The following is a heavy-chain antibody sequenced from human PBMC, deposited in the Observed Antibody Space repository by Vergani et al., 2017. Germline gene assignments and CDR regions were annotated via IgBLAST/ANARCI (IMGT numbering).Heavy chain of an antibody. Sequence: EVPLVQSGAEVKKPGESLRISCKGSGYSFTSYWISWVRQMPGKGLEWVGRIDPSDSYTNYSPSFQGHVTISADKSISTAYLQWSSLKASDTAVYYCARHLRLPEQWLGSWFDPWGQGTLVTVSS. J-gene: IGHJ5*02. CDR2: IDPSDSYT. D-gene: IGHD6-19*01. V-gene: IGHV5-10-1*01. CDR1: GYSFTSYW. CDR3: ARHLRLPEQWLGSWFDP.